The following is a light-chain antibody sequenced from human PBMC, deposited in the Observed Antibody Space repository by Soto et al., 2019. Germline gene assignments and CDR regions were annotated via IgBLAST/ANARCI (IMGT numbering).Light chain of an antibody. Sequence: DIQMTQSPSSLSASVGDRVTITCRASQSISSYLNWYQQKPGKAPKLLIYAASSLQSGVPSRFSGSGSGTDFTLTISSLQPEDFATYYCQQSYSTGEGIFGGGTKVEIK. CDR3: QQSYSTGEGI. CDR1: QSISSY. V-gene: IGKV1-39*01. J-gene: IGKJ4*01. CDR2: AAS.